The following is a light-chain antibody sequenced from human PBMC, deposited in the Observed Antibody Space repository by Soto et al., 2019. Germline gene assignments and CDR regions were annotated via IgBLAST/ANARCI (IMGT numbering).Light chain of an antibody. CDR3: QQAASFPIT. V-gene: IGKV1-12*01. Sequence: DIQMTQSPSSVSASVGDRVTSTCRASQGVSTWLAWYQQKPGKAPNLLIYTASSLQSGVPSRFSGSGSGTDFTLTINGLQPEDFATYYCQQAASFPITFGQGIRLEI. CDR1: QGVSTW. CDR2: TAS. J-gene: IGKJ5*01.